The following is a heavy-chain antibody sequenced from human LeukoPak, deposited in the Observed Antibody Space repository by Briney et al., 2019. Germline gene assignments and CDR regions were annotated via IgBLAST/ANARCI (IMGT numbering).Heavy chain of an antibody. CDR3: ARDDTYCSSTSCYWVTDY. D-gene: IGHD2-2*01. CDR1: GGSISSYY. CDR2: IYYSGST. Sequence: SETLSLTCTVSGGSISSYYWSWIRQPPGKGLEWIGYIYYSGSTNYNPSLKSRVTISVDTSKNQFSLKLSSVTAADTAVYYCARDDTYCSSTSCYWVTDYWGQGTLASVSS. J-gene: IGHJ4*02. V-gene: IGHV4-59*01.